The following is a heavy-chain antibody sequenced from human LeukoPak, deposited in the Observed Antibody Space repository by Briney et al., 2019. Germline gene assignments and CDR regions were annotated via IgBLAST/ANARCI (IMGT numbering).Heavy chain of an antibody. J-gene: IGHJ4*02. CDR3: ARRSSGWSREY. D-gene: IGHD6-19*01. V-gene: IGHV4-34*01. Sequence: PSDTLSPTRAVYAGSFSDYYCSWIRHPPGKGLEWIGEINHRGSTNYNPSHKSRVTISVDTSKNQFSLKLSSVTAADTAVYYCARRSSGWSREYWGQGSLVTVSS. CDR2: INHRGST. CDR1: AGSFSDYY.